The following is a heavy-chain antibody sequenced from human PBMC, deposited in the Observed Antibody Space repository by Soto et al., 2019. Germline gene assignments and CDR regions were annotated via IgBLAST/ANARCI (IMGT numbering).Heavy chain of an antibody. CDR2: ISSSSSTI. CDR3: ARDQINPYDILTGPDY. J-gene: IGHJ4*02. V-gene: IGHV3-48*01. CDR1: GFTFSSYS. D-gene: IGHD3-9*01. Sequence: SGGSLRLSCAASGFTFSSYSMNWVRQAPGKGLESISYISSSSSTIYYADYVKGRFTISRDNAKNSLYLQMNSLRAEDTAVFYCARDQINPYDILTGPDYWGQGTLVTVSS.